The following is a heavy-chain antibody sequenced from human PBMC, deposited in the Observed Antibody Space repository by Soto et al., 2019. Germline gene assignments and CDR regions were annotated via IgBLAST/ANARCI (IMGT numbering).Heavy chain of an antibody. CDR3: CTYHDDEWEFYRHLY. CDR1: GLRFRSFL. CDR2: INQDGRDT. J-gene: IGHJ4*02. Sequence: GGSLRRSWAASGLRFRSFLMSWVRQAPGGGLEWVANINQDGRDTYYSDSVRDRFTISRDNAANSLFLHMNSLGAEDTAVYYCCTYHDDEWEFYRHLYWGQGTLVTVST. D-gene: IGHD3-16*02. V-gene: IGHV3-7*01.